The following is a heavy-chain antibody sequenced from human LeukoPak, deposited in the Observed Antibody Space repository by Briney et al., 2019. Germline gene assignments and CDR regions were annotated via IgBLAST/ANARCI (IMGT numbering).Heavy chain of an antibody. J-gene: IGHJ4*02. CDR1: GFTFSSHW. Sequence: PGGSLRLSCAASGFTFSSHWMTWVRQAPGKGLEWVANIKQGGSEKHYVDSVKGRFTIFRDDAKNLLYLQMNSLTVEDTAVYYCAREAKGSGGKDYWGQGTLVTVSS. V-gene: IGHV3-7*05. CDR2: IKQGGSEK. D-gene: IGHD4-23*01. CDR3: AREAKGSGGKDY.